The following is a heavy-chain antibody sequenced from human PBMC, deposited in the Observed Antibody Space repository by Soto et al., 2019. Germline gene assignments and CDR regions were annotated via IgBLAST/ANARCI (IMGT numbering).Heavy chain of an antibody. Sequence: QITLKESGPTQVKPTQTLTLTCSFSVFSLNTDGEGVGWVRQPPGEALEWLELIYWDDDERYSPSLKTRLTITKDPSKNQVVLIMTNMDHVDTAAYYCSHSRNLITEDAQVGDFDYWGQGTRVTVSS. V-gene: IGHV2-5*02. CDR3: SHSRNLITEDAQVGDFDY. CDR2: IYWDDDE. D-gene: IGHD3-10*01. CDR1: VFSLNTDGEG. J-gene: IGHJ4*02.